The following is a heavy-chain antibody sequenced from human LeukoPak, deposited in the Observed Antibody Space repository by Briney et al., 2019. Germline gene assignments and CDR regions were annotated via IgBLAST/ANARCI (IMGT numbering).Heavy chain of an antibody. D-gene: IGHD1-26*01. J-gene: IGHJ4*02. CDR2: IFHSGTT. CDR1: GFTFNSYA. Sequence: GSLRLSCAASGFTFNSYAMNWVRQTPGKVLEWIGSIFHSGTTYYNPSLKSRVTISTDTSKNHFSLNLNSVTAADTAVYYCARGVGDTTFGLADYWGQGTLVTVSS. V-gene: IGHV4-38-2*01. CDR3: ARGVGDTTFGLADY.